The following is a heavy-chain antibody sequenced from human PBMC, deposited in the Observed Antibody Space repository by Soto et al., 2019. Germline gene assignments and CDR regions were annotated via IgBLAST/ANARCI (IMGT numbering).Heavy chain of an antibody. CDR2: IIPILGIA. CDR1: GGTFSSYT. V-gene: IGHV1-69*02. Sequence: SVKVSCKASGGTFSSYTISWVRQAPGQGLEWMGRIIPILGIANYAQKFQCRVTITADKSTSTAYMELSSLRSVDTAVYFCAIGGEQLAKEWGYYYYYMDVWGKGTTVTVSS. J-gene: IGHJ6*03. CDR3: AIGGEQLAKEWGYYYYYMDV. D-gene: IGHD2-21*01.